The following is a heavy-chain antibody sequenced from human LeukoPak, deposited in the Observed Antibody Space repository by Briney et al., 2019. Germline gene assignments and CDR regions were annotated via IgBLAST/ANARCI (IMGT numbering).Heavy chain of an antibody. CDR3: ARGTSAGGPISPFDF. Sequence: QPGGSLRLSCVASGFTFSKNWMHWVRQAPGKGLVWVSRIQGDGSNTNYADSVKGRFSISRDNAKNTVYLQMNSLRAEDTGIYYCARGTSAGGPISPFDFWGQETVVTVSS. CDR2: IQGDGSNT. J-gene: IGHJ4*02. CDR1: GFTFSKNW. V-gene: IGHV3-74*01. D-gene: IGHD6-13*01.